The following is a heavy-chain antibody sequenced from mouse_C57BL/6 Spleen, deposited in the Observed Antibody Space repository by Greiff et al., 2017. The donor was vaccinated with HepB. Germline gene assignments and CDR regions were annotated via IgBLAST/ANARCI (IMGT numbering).Heavy chain of an antibody. CDR2: ISSGSSTI. J-gene: IGHJ2*01. CDR1: GFTFSDYG. V-gene: IGHV5-17*01. D-gene: IGHD2-4*01. CDR3: ARPYEYDGYYFDY. Sequence: EVQLVESGGGLVKPGGSLKLSCAASGFTFSDYGMHWVRQAPEKGLEWVAYISSGSSTIYYADTVKGRFTISRDNAKNTLFLQMTSLRSEDTAMYYCARPYEYDGYYFDYWGQGTTLTVSS.